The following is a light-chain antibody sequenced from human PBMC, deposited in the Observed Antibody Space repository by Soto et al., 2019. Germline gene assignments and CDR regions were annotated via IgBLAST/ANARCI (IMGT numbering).Light chain of an antibody. J-gene: IGKJ5*01. CDR3: QQSYSTLIT. V-gene: IGKV1-39*01. CDR1: QSINTY. CDR2: DAS. Sequence: IQMTQSPSSLSASVGDRVTITCRASQSINTYLNWYQQKPGKAPNLLIYDASTLESGVPSRFSGSGSGTHFTLTVSSLQPEDFATYYCQQSYSTLITFDQGTRLEMK.